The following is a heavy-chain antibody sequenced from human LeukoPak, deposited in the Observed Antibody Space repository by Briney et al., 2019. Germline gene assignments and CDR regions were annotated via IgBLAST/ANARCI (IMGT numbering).Heavy chain of an antibody. J-gene: IGHJ6*02. Sequence: GGSLRLSCEASGFTFSSYWMSWVRQAPGKGLEWVASINHNGNVNYYVDSVKGRFTISRDNAKNSLYLQMSNLRAEDTAVYFCARGGGLDVWGQGATVTVSS. CDR3: ARGGGLDV. CDR2: INHNGNVN. V-gene: IGHV3-7*03. D-gene: IGHD3-16*01. CDR1: GFTFSSYW.